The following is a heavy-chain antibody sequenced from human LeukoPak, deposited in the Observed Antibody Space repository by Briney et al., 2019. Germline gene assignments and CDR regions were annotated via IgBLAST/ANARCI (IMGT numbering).Heavy chain of an antibody. CDR1: GFTVSSNY. Sequence: GGSLTLSCAVSGFTVSSNYVSWVRQAPGKGLEWVSVIYSGGSTYYADSVKGRFTISRDNSKNTLYLQMNSLRAEDTAVYYCARDRQGSGWYRDFDLWGRGTLVTVSS. CDR3: ARDRQGSGWYRDFDL. D-gene: IGHD6-19*01. J-gene: IGHJ2*01. V-gene: IGHV3-53*01. CDR2: IYSGGST.